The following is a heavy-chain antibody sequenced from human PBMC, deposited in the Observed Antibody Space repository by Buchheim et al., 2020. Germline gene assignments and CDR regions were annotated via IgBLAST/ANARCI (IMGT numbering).Heavy chain of an antibody. CDR3: AKDLSGSYWSADH. V-gene: IGHV3-30*18. CDR2: ISSDGNKK. D-gene: IGHD1-26*01. CDR1: GFDFSGCG. J-gene: IGHJ5*02. Sequence: QVHLVESGGGVVQPGRSLRLSCAASGFDFSGCGMHWGRQAPGKGLEWVVVISSDGNKKYYADSVNGRFTISRDNSRNTLYLQMDSLWPEDTALYYCAKDLSGSYWSADHWGQGTL.